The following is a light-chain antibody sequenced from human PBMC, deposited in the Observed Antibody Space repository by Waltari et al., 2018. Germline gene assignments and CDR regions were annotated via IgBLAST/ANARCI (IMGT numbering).Light chain of an antibody. CDR2: DVN. CDR1: ISDIGKYNL. CDR3: CSYAGSAISV. J-gene: IGLJ3*02. V-gene: IGLV2-23*02. Sequence: QPALTQTAAVSGSPGQSITISCSGTISDIGKYNLVSWYQQHPGKAPTLIIYDVNKRPSGVSNRVPGSKSGNTAFLTISGLQTADEADYYCCSYAGSAISVFGGGTKLTVL.